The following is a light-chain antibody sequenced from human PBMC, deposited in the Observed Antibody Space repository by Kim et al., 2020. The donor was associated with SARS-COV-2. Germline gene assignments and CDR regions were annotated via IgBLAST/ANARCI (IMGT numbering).Light chain of an antibody. CDR1: SNNVGHQG. Sequence: QAGLTQPPSVSKGLRQTATLTCTGNSNNVGHQGAAWLQQHQGHPPKLLSCRSDNRPSGISERLSASRSGNTATLTITGLQPEDEADYSCTAWDSSLSAWVFGGGTQLTVL. V-gene: IGLV10-54*01. CDR2: RSD. J-gene: IGLJ3*02. CDR3: TAWDSSLSAWV.